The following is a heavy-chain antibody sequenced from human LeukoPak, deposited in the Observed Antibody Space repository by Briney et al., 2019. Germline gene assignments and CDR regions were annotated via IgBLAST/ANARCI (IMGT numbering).Heavy chain of an antibody. J-gene: IGHJ6*03. Sequence: GGTLRLSCAASGFTLSSYAMSWLRQAPGKGLEWFSAISVSGNTYHADSVKGRFTISRDNSMNTLSLQMNSLRAGDTAVYYCAKEAQRITGATSVIYYNYYYMDVWGKGTTVTVSS. CDR3: AKEAQRITGATSVIYYNYYYMDV. V-gene: IGHV3-23*01. CDR1: GFTLSSYA. CDR2: ISVSGNT. D-gene: IGHD1/OR15-1a*01.